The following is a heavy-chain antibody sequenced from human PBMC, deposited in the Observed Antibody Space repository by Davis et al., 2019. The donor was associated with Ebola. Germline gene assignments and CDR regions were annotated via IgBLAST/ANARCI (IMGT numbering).Heavy chain of an antibody. CDR1: GGTFSSYS. CDR2: IIPIFGTA. V-gene: IGHV1-69*13. D-gene: IGHD3-22*01. Sequence: SVKVSCKASGGTFSSYSISWVRQAPGQGLEWMGGIIPIFGTAIYAQKFQGRVTITADESTSTAYMELSSLRSEDTAVYYCARGYPYYYDSSGYSPLGWFDPWGQGTLVTVSS. CDR3: ARGYPYYYDSSGYSPLGWFDP. J-gene: IGHJ5*02.